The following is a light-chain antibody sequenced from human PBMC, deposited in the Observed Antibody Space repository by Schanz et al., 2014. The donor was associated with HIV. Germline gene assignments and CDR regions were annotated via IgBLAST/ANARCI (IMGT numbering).Light chain of an antibody. CDR3: QHYNGWA. CDR1: QRVSSD. Sequence: EIVLTQSPGTLSLSPGEVGTLSCRASQRVSSDLAWYQQKPGQAPRLLIYDRDYRATGVPARFSGGGSGTEFTLTISSLQSEDFAVYFCQHYNGWAFGGWTRVEI. J-gene: IGKJ4*01. V-gene: IGKV3-15*01. CDR2: DRD.